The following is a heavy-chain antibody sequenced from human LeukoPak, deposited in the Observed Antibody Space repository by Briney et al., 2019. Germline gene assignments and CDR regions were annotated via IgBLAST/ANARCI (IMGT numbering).Heavy chain of an antibody. CDR1: GGSISSSSYY. V-gene: IGHV4-39*01. J-gene: IGHJ6*03. Sequence: SETLSLTCTVSGGSISSSSYYWGWIRQPPGKGLEWIGSIYYSGSTYYNPSLKSRVTISVDTSKNQFSLKLSSVTAADTAVYYCARPSDGPYGYMDVWGKGTTVTVSS. D-gene: IGHD3-10*01. CDR2: IYYSGST. CDR3: ARPSDGPYGYMDV.